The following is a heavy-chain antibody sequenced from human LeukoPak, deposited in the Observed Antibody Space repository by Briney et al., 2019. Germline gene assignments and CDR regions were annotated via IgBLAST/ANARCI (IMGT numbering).Heavy chain of an antibody. J-gene: IGHJ4*01. D-gene: IGHD6-13*01. Sequence: GGSLRLSCAVSDFTFTDYWMNWVRQAPGKGLEWVASIRQDGNEKSYMDAVKGRFTISRDNTRDSLYLQMSSLRVEDTAVYYCARDGTAPGLYFDLWGQGTLVTVSS. CDR1: DFTFTDYW. V-gene: IGHV3-7*01. CDR3: ARDGTAPGLYFDL. CDR2: IRQDGNEK.